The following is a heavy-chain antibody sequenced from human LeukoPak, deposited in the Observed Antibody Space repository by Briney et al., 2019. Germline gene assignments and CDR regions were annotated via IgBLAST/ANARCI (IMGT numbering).Heavy chain of an antibody. CDR1: GFTFSNYA. CDR3: ARDISSRWYDF. J-gene: IGHJ5*01. D-gene: IGHD6-13*01. V-gene: IGHV3-23*01. Sequence: PGGSLRLSCAASGFTFSNYAMNWVRQAPGKGLEWVSGISGSGAGVYYADSVKGRFTISRDNSSNTLYLQMNSLRAEDTAVYYCARDISSRWYDFWGQGTLVTVSS. CDR2: ISGSGAGV.